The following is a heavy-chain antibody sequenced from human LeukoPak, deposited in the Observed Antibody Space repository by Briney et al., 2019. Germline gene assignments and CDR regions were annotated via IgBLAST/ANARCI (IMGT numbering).Heavy chain of an antibody. D-gene: IGHD6-19*01. Sequence: PGGSLRLSCAASGFTFSSYAMSWVRQAPGKGLEWVSAISGSGGSTYYADSVKGRFTISRDNSKNTLYLQMNSLRAEDTAVYYCAKGAPSENIPARPDLIAVAGGFDYWGQGTLVTVSS. J-gene: IGHJ4*02. CDR3: AKGAPSENIPARPDLIAVAGGFDY. CDR2: ISGSGGST. CDR1: GFTFSSYA. V-gene: IGHV3-23*01.